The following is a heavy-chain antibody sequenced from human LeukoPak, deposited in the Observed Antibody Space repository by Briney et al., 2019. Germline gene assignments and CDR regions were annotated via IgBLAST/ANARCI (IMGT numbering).Heavy chain of an antibody. J-gene: IGHJ5*02. CDR1: GYSFTTYC. CDR3: GRRGPSAEWFDP. Sequence: GESLKFSCMASGYSFTTYCIRWVRQMTGKGLAWMGIIYPGDLDTSSSPCFPGQVTTSADKCLNTAYPQWSSLKASDTARYYCGRRGPSAEWFDPWGQGTLVIVSS. V-gene: IGHV5-51*01. D-gene: IGHD6-25*01. CDR2: IYPGDLDT.